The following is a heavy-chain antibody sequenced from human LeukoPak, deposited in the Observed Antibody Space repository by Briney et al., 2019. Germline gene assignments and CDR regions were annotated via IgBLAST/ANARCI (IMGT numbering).Heavy chain of an antibody. J-gene: IGHJ6*03. CDR1: GGSISSGSYY. CDR2: IYTSGST. V-gene: IGHV4-61*02. Sequence: SETLSLTCTVSGGSISSGSYYWSWIRQPAGKGLEWIGRIYTSGSTNYNPSLKSRVTISVDTSKNQSSLKLSSVTAADTAVYYCARDPVVPAADNYMDVWGKGTTVTVPS. CDR3: ARDPVVPAADNYMDV. D-gene: IGHD2-2*01.